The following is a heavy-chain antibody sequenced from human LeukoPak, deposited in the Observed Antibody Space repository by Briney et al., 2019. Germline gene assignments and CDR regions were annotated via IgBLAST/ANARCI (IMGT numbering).Heavy chain of an antibody. CDR2: IYYSGST. V-gene: IGHV4-39*01. D-gene: IGHD4-17*01. Sequence: SETLSLTCTVSGGSISSSSYYGGWIRQPPGKGLEWIGSIYYSGSTYYNPSLKSRVTISVDTSKNQFSLKLSSVTAADTAVYYCARLHDYGGYVDPGAFDIWGQGTMVTVSS. J-gene: IGHJ3*02. CDR1: GGSISSSSYY. CDR3: ARLHDYGGYVDPGAFDI.